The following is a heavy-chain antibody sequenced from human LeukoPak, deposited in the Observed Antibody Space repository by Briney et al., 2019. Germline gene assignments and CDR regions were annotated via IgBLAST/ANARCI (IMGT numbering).Heavy chain of an antibody. Sequence: GGSLSLSCAASGFTFSSYAMSWVRQPPGRGLEWVSVLSASGGSTYYADSVKGRFTISRDNSKNTLYLQMNSLRAEDTAVYYCAKDYYGSGSYYDFWGQGALVTVSS. CDR2: LSASGGST. CDR1: GFTFSSYA. J-gene: IGHJ4*02. V-gene: IGHV3-23*01. D-gene: IGHD3-10*01. CDR3: AKDYYGSGSYYDF.